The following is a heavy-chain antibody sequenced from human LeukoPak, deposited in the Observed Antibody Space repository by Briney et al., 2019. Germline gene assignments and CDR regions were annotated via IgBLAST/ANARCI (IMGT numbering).Heavy chain of an antibody. CDR2: IYSSGTT. D-gene: IGHD6-13*01. CDR1: GGSISSHY. V-gene: IGHV4-4*07. J-gene: IGHJ6*02. CDR3: ARVSPIPAAGSSYYFAMDV. Sequence: SETLSLTCTVSGGSISSHYWSWIRQPAPKGLEWSGRIYSSGTTTYNPSFKSRVTMSLDTSNNQLSLKLTSVTAADTAVYYCARVSPIPAAGSSYYFAMDVWGQGTTVTVSS.